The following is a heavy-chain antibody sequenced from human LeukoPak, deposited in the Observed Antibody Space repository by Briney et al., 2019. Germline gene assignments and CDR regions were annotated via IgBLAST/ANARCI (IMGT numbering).Heavy chain of an antibody. CDR2: IYTSGST. Sequence: PSETLSLTCTVSGGSISSSSYYWSWIRQPAGKGLEWIGRIYTSGSTNYNPSLKSRVTISVDTSKNQFSLKLSSVTAADTAVYYCARDRSLTVDYWGQGTLVTVSS. CDR3: ARDRSLTVDY. V-gene: IGHV4-61*02. D-gene: IGHD7-27*01. CDR1: GGSISSSSYY. J-gene: IGHJ4*02.